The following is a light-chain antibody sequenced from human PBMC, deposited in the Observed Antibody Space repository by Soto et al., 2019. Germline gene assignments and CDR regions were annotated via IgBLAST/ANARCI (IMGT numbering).Light chain of an antibody. CDR3: KQYDNWPRT. J-gene: IGKJ1*01. CDR1: QSVSSSY. V-gene: IGKV3-20*01. Sequence: EIVLTQSPATLSLSPGERATLSCRASQSVSSSYLAWYQQKPGQAPRLLIYAASSRATGIQDRFSGSGSGTEFTLTIRSLKSEDFAVYYCKQYDNWPRTFGQGTKVDIK. CDR2: AAS.